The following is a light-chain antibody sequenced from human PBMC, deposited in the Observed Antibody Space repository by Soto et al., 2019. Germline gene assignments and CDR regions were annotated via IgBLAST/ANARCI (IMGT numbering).Light chain of an antibody. CDR3: SSYAGSNNYVL. CDR2: EVT. Sequence: QSALTQPPSASGSPGQSVTISCTGTSSDVGAYNYVSWYQEHPGQAPKLMIYEVTKRPSGVPDRFSGSKSGNTASLTVSGLQAEDEADDYCSSYAGSNNYVLFGGGTKVTVL. CDR1: SSDVGAYNY. V-gene: IGLV2-8*01. J-gene: IGLJ2*01.